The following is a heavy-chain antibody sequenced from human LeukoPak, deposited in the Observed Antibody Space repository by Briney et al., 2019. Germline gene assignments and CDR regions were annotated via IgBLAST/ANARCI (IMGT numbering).Heavy chain of an antibody. CDR2: IYYSGST. J-gene: IGHJ5*02. CDR3: ARRIGYSSGYFWFDP. CDR1: GGSISSYY. Sequence: PSETLSLTCTVSGGSISSYYWSWIRQPPGKGLEWIGYIYYSGSTNYNPSLKSRVTISVDTSKNQFSLKLSSVTAADTAVYYCARRIGYSSGYFWFDPWGQGTLVTVSS. V-gene: IGHV4-59*12. D-gene: IGHD3-22*01.